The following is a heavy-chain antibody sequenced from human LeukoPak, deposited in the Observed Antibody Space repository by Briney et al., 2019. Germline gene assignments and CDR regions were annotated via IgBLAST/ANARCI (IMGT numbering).Heavy chain of an antibody. D-gene: IGHD3-22*01. J-gene: IGHJ4*02. CDR3: ARVGGYDSEGPRVEGYYYDSSGYYYYFDY. CDR1: GGSFSGYY. CDR2: INHSGST. V-gene: IGHV4-34*01. Sequence: SETLSLTCAVYGGSFSGYYWSWIRQPPGKGLEWIGEINHSGSTNYNPSLKSRVTISVDTSKNQFSLKLSSVTAADTAVYYCARVGGYDSEGPRVEGYYYDSSGYYYYFDYWGQRTLVTVSS.